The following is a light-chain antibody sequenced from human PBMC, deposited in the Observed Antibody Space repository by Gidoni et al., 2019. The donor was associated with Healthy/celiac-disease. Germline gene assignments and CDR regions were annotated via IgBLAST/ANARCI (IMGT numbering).Light chain of an antibody. J-gene: IGKJ4*01. Sequence: ENVLTQSPGTLSLSPGERATLSCRARQSVSSSYLAWYQQKPGQAPRLLIYGASSRATGIPDRFSGRGSGTDFTLTISRLEPEDFAVYYCQQYGSSPNTFGGGTKVEIK. CDR3: QQYGSSPNT. V-gene: IGKV3-20*01. CDR1: QSVSSSY. CDR2: GAS.